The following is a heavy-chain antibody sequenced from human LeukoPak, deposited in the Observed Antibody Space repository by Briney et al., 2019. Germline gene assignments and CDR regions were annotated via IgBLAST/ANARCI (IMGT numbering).Heavy chain of an antibody. D-gene: IGHD1-1*01. CDR2: IYSSGST. CDR3: ARDGNWYYFDY. V-gene: IGHV4-4*07. CDR1: GGSISSYC. J-gene: IGHJ4*02. Sequence: SETLSLTGTVSGGSISSYCWSWIRQPAGKGLEWIGRIYSSGSTNYNPSLKSRVTMSVDTSKNQFSLKLSSVTAADTAVYYCARDGNWYYFDYWGQGTLVTVSS.